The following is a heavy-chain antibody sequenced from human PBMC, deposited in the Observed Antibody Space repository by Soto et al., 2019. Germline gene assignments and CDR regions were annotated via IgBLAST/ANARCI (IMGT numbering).Heavy chain of an antibody. CDR1: GGSISSSNW. CDR2: IYHSGST. CDR3: ARRPGYSSSWPNWFDP. Sequence: SETLSLTCAVSGGSISSSNWWSWVRQPPGKGLEWIGEIYHSGSTNYNPSLKSRVTISVDKSKNQFSLKLSSVTAADTAVYYCARRPGYSSSWPNWFDPWGQGTMVTVS. V-gene: IGHV4-4*02. D-gene: IGHD6-13*01. J-gene: IGHJ5*02.